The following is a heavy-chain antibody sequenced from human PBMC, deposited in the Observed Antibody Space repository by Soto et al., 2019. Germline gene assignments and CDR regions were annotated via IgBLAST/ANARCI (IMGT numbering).Heavy chain of an antibody. J-gene: IGHJ4*02. CDR2: IYYSGST. CDR1: GGSISSSSYY. Sequence: ETLSLTCTVSGGSISSSSYYWGWIRQPPGKGLEWIGSIYYSGSTYYNPSLKSRVTISVDTSKNQFSLKLSSVTAADTAVYYCARAEYSGYDSVVVVAATGYWGQGTLVTVSS. CDR3: ARAEYSGYDSVVVVAATGY. D-gene: IGHD2-15*01. V-gene: IGHV4-39*01.